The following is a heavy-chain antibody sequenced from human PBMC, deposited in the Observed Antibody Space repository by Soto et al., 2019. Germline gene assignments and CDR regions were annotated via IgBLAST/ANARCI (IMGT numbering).Heavy chain of an antibody. J-gene: IGHJ6*03. CDR3: ARDLSWGSNWYYYMDV. Sequence: EVQLVESGGGLVQPGGSLRLSCATSGFILSDCAMNWVRQAPGKGLEWVSYISSSSSGIDYADSVKGRFTVSRDNARNSLYLQMNSLIAEDTAVYYCARDLSWGSNWYYYMDVWGKGTTVTVSS. V-gene: IGHV3-48*01. D-gene: IGHD7-27*01. CDR2: ISSSSSGI. CDR1: GFILSDCA.